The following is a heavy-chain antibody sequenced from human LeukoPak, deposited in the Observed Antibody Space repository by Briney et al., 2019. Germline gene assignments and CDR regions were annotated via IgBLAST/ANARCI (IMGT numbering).Heavy chain of an antibody. CDR2: INHSGST. CDR1: GGSFSGYY. CDR3: ARRRAAAGTKPHHNWFDP. Sequence: PSETLSLTCAVYGGSFSGYYWSWIRQPPGKGLEWIGEINHSGSTNYNPSLKSRVTISVDTSKNQFSLKLSSVTAADTAVYYCARRRAAAGTKPHHNWFDPWGQGTLVTVSS. D-gene: IGHD6-13*01. J-gene: IGHJ5*02. V-gene: IGHV4-34*01.